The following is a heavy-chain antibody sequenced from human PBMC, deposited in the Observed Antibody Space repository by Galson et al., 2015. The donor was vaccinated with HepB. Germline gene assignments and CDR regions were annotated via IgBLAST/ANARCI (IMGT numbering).Heavy chain of an antibody. CDR1: GYTFTSYD. D-gene: IGHD6-19*01. J-gene: IGHJ3*02. CDR2: MNPNSGNT. CDR3: ARVPLAVAGMANALDI. Sequence: SVTVSCKASGYTFTSYDINWVRQATGQGLEWMGWMNPNSGNTGYAQKFQGRVTMTRNTSISTAYMELSSLRSEDTAVYYCARVPLAVAGMANALDIWGQGTMVAVSS. V-gene: IGHV1-8*01.